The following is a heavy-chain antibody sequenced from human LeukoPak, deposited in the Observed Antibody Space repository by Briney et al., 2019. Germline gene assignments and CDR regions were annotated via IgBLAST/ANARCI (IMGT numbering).Heavy chain of an antibody. CDR2: INPNSGGT. V-gene: IGHV1-2*04. CDR3: ARAGPLMVRGVIEVYNWFDS. CDR1: GYTFTGYY. J-gene: IGHJ5*01. D-gene: IGHD3-10*01. Sequence: GASVKVSCKASGYTFTGYYMHWVRQAPGRGLEWMGWINPNSGGTNYAQKFQGWVTMTRDTSISTAYMELSRLRSDDTAVYYCARAGPLMVRGVIEVYNWFDSWGQGTLVTVSS.